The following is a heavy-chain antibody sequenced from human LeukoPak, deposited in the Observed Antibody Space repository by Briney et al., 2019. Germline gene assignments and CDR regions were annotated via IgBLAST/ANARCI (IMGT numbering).Heavy chain of an antibody. CDR1: GGSIESYY. D-gene: IGHD1-26*01. CDR3: ARKLFDY. CDR2: INHSGST. V-gene: IGHV4-34*01. Sequence: SETLSLTCSVSGGSIESYYWSWIRQPPGKGLEWIGEINHSGSTNHNPSLKSRVTISVDTSKNQFSLKLSSVTAADTAVYYCARKLFDYWGQGTLVTVSS. J-gene: IGHJ4*02.